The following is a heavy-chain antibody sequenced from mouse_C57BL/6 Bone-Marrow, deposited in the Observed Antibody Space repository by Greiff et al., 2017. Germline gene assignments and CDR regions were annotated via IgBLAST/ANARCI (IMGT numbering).Heavy chain of an antibody. CDR3: AKLGRGFDY. Sequence: QVQLQQPGAELVKPGASVKLSCKASGYTFTSYWMQWVKQRPGQGLEWIGEIDPSDGYTNYNQKFKGKVTLTVYTSSSTDYMQLSSLTSEDSAVYYCAKLGRGFDYWGQGTTLTVSS. V-gene: IGHV1-50*01. D-gene: IGHD4-1*01. J-gene: IGHJ2*01. CDR2: IDPSDGYT. CDR1: GYTFTSYW.